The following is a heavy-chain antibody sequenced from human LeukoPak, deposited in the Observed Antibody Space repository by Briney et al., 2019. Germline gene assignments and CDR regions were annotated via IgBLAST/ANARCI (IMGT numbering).Heavy chain of an antibody. Sequence: GGSLRLSCAVSEVTFTTYGVHWVRQAPGKGLEWVAVISYDGSDKFFADSVKGRFTISRDNAKKSLYLQMNSLRAEDTAVYYCARGKYDSSGYPLLGFDYWGQGTLVTVSS. J-gene: IGHJ4*02. CDR3: ARGKYDSSGYPLLGFDY. V-gene: IGHV3-30*03. CDR2: ISYDGSDK. D-gene: IGHD3-22*01. CDR1: EVTFTTYG.